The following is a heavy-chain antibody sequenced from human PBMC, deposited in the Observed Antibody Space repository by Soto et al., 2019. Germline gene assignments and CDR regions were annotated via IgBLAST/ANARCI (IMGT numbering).Heavy chain of an antibody. CDR1: GGTFSSYA. V-gene: IGHV1-69*13. CDR3: AREYNWNDVRYGMDV. Sequence: SVKVSCKASGGTFSSYAISWVRQAPGQGLGWMGGIIPIFGTANYAQKFQGRVTITADESTSTAYMELSSLRSEDTAVYFCAREYNWNDVRYGMDVWGQGTTVTVSS. CDR2: IIPIFGTA. D-gene: IGHD1-20*01. J-gene: IGHJ6*02.